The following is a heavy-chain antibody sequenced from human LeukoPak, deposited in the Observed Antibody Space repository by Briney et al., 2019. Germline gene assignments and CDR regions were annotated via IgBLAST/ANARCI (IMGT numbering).Heavy chain of an antibody. CDR3: AKDHDYYDTSGFPF. J-gene: IGHJ4*02. D-gene: IGHD3-22*01. V-gene: IGHV3-30*18. CDR2: ISYDGTKK. Sequence: GGSLRLSCAAPGFSFSNYGMHWVRQAPGKGLEWVAVISYDGTKKYYEDSVKGRFTNSRDNSKNTLYLEMHSLRAEDTAVYYCAKDHDYYDTSGFPFWGQGTLVTVSS. CDR1: GFSFSNYG.